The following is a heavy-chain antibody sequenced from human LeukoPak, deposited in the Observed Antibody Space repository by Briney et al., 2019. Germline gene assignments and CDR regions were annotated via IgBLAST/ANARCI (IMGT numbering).Heavy chain of an antibody. CDR2: INPSGGST. V-gene: IGHV1-46*01. CDR1: GYTFTSYY. CDR3: ARGNQRWLQLRYYFDY. J-gene: IGHJ4*02. D-gene: IGHD5-24*01. Sequence: ASVTVSCTASGYTFTSYYMHWVRQAPGQGLEWMGIINPSGGSTGYAQKFQGRVTMTRDTSTSTVYMELSSLRSEDTAVYYCARGNQRWLQLRYYFDYWGQGTLVTVSS.